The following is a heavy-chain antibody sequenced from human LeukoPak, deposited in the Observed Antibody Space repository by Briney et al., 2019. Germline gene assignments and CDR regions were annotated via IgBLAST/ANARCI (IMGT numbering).Heavy chain of an antibody. Sequence: ASVKVSCKTSGYTFTSYAIHWVRQAPGQTLEWMGWINAGDANIKYSREFQGRVTITRDTSASTAYMELSSLRSEDTAVYYCARDNSVGDYAWWFDPWGQGTLVTVSS. J-gene: IGHJ5*02. CDR2: INAGDANI. CDR1: GYTFTSYA. V-gene: IGHV1-3*03. D-gene: IGHD1-26*01. CDR3: ARDNSVGDYAWWFDP.